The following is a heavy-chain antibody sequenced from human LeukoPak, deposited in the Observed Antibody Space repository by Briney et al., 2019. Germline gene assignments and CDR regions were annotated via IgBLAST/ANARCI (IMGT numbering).Heavy chain of an antibody. CDR2: IYYSGST. Sequence: SETLSLTCTVSGGSISSSSYYWGWIRQPPGKGLEWIGSIYYSGSTYYNPSLKSRVTISVDTSKNQFSLKLSSVTAADTAVYYCETYCSGGSCYSHDAFDIWGQGTMVTVSS. CDR3: ETYCSGGSCYSHDAFDI. D-gene: IGHD2-15*01. J-gene: IGHJ3*02. V-gene: IGHV4-39*07. CDR1: GGSISSSSYY.